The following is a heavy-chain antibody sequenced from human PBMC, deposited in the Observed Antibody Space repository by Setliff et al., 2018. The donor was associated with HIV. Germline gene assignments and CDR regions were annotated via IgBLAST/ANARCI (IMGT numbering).Heavy chain of an antibody. CDR3: ARTYYYDASGYYRPFDI. CDR1: GGSFTAYY. CDR2: IHHGGST. J-gene: IGHJ3*02. D-gene: IGHD3-22*01. V-gene: IGHV4-34*01. Sequence: SETLSLTCAVYGGSFTAYYWTWIRQPPGKGLEWIGEIHHGGSTNYMPSLKNRVTISVDTSKNQFSLTLRSLTAADTAVYYCARTYYYDASGYYRPFDIWGQGTMVTVSS.